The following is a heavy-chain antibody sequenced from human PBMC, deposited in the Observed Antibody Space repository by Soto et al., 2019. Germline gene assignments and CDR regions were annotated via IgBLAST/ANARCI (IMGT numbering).Heavy chain of an antibody. V-gene: IGHV3-48*03. CDR3: ATAVAGTFYFDY. D-gene: IGHD6-19*01. CDR1: GFTFSSYE. J-gene: IGHJ4*02. Sequence: PGGSLTLSCAASGFTFSSYEMNWVRQAPGKGLEWVSYISSSGSTIYYADSVKGRFTISRDNAKNSLYLQMNSLRAEDTAVYYCATAVAGTFYFDYWGQGTLVTVSS. CDR2: ISSSGSTI.